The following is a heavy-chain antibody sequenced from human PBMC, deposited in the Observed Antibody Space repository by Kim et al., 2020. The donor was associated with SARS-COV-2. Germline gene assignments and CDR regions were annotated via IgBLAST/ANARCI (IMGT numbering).Heavy chain of an antibody. CDR3: AREGRYCSGGSCYSNWFDP. D-gene: IGHD2-15*01. CDR1: GYAFTTYA. CDR2: INVGNGNT. Sequence: ASVTVSCKASGYAFTTYAVHWVRQAPGQRLEWMAWINVGNGNTINSQMFQGRVTITRDTSANTAYMELSSLTSEDTAVYYCAREGRYCSGGSCYSNWFDPWGQGTLVTVSS. V-gene: IGHV1-3*01. J-gene: IGHJ5*02.